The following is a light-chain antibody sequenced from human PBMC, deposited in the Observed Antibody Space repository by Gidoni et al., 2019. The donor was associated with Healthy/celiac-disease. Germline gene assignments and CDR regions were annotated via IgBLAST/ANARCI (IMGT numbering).Light chain of an antibody. CDR1: QSGSSSY. V-gene: IGKV3-20*01. Sequence: EIVLTQSPGTQAWSPRERATLSCSASQSGSSSYLGWYQQKPGQAPRLLIYGASSRATRIPDMFSGSGSGTDFTLTISRLEPEDFAVYYCQQYGSSPLTFGGGTKVEIK. CDR3: QQYGSSPLT. CDR2: GAS. J-gene: IGKJ4*01.